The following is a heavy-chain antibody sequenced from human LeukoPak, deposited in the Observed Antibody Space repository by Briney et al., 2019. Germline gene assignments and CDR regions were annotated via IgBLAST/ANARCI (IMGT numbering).Heavy chain of an antibody. D-gene: IGHD4-23*01. V-gene: IGHV3-74*01. CDR2: IDRDGSRI. CDR1: GFTFSSYW. J-gene: IGHJ4*02. CDR3: VRGNDYGGPHY. Sequence: GGSLRLSCAVSGFTFSSYWMHWVRHAPGKGLVWVSRIDRDGSRINYADSVKGRFTISRDNGKNTLFLQMNSLRAEDAAVYYCVRGNDYGGPHYWGQGTLVTVSS.